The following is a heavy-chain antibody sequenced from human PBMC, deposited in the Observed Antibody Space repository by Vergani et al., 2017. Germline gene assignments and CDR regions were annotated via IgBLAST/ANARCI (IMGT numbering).Heavy chain of an antibody. Sequence: QVQLQESGPGLVKPSETLSLTCTVSGGSISSYYWSWIRQPPGKGLEWIGNIDYSGSTNYSPSLKSRVTISVDTSKNQFSLTLSSVTAADTAVYYCARVRDGYNYGYYYYYYYMDVWGKGTTVTVSS. J-gene: IGHJ6*03. CDR2: IDYSGST. CDR1: GGSISSYY. D-gene: IGHD5-24*01. CDR3: ARVRDGYNYGYYYYYYYMDV. V-gene: IGHV4-59*12.